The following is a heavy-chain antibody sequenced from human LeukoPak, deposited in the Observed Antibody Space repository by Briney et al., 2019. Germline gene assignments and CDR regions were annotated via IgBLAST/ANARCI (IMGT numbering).Heavy chain of an antibody. V-gene: IGHV4-59*01. CDR2: IYHSGST. CDR3: AAAPNPSYFDF. Sequence: SETMSLTCNVSGGSIRSYYWSWIPQPPGKGLEWIGYIYHSGSTDYNPSLKSRVTISVDTSKNQFSLKLSSVTAADTAVYFCAAAPNPSYFDFWGQGTLVTVSS. CDR1: GGSIRSYY. D-gene: IGHD6-25*01. J-gene: IGHJ4*02.